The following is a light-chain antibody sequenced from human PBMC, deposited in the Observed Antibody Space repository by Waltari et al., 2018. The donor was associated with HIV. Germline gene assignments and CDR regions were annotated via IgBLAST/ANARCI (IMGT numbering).Light chain of an antibody. CDR3: GTWDPRLSAGV. CDR1: SSNIGNDY. J-gene: IGLJ3*02. Sequence: QSVLTQPPSVSAAPGPKVTISCSGRSSNIGNDYVSWYQHVPGAAPRLLIYDNNKRPSGIPDRFSGSKSGASATLDITGLQTGDEADYYCGTWDPRLSAGVFGGGTKLTVL. V-gene: IGLV1-51*01. CDR2: DNN.